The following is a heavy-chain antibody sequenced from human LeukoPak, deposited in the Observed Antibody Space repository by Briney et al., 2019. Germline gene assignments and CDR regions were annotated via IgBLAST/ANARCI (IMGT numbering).Heavy chain of an antibody. J-gene: IGHJ3*02. CDR2: ISPNSGGT. V-gene: IGHV1-2*02. CDR1: GYTFTGYY. Sequence: ASVKVSCKASGYTFTGYYMHWVRQAPGQGLEWMGWISPNSGGTNYAQKFQGRVTMTRDTSISTAHMELSRLRSDDTAVYYCARRAKGDGFDIWGQGTMVTVSS. CDR3: ARRAKGDGFDI.